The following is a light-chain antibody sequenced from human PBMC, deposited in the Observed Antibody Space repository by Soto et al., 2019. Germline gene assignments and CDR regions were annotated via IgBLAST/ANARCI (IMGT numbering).Light chain of an antibody. CDR1: QRISSN. CDR2: GAS. J-gene: IGKJ1*01. CDR3: QHYNNWPPWT. Sequence: EVVMTQSPATLSVSPGERATLSCRASQRISSNLAWYQQRPGQAPRLLIYGASTRAPGIPARFSGSGSETEFTLTISSLQSEDFAVYYCQHYNNWPPWTFGQGIKVEIK. V-gene: IGKV3-15*01.